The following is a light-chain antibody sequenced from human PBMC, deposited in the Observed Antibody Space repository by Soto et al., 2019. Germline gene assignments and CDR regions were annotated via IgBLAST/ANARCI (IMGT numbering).Light chain of an antibody. CDR2: GNS. V-gene: IGLV1-44*01. CDR3: QSFDSSRFYV. Sequence: QSVLTQPPSASGTPGQRVTISCSGSSSNIGSNTVNWYQQLSGTAPKLLIYGNSNRPSGVPDRFSGSKSGTSASLAITGLQAEDEADYYCQSFDSSRFYVFGTGTKLTVL. J-gene: IGLJ1*01. CDR1: SSNIGSNT.